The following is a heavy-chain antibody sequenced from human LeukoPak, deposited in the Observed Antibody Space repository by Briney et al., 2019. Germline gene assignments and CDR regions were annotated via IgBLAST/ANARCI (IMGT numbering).Heavy chain of an antibody. CDR2: NSSSSSYI. CDR3: ARVGVGYCSGGSCRYFDY. J-gene: IGHJ4*02. CDR1: GFTFSSYS. D-gene: IGHD2-15*01. V-gene: IGHV3-21*01. Sequence: GGSLRLSCAASGFTFSSYSMNWVRQAPGKGLEWVSSNSSSSSYIYYADSVKGRFTISRDNAKNSLYLQMNSLRAEDTAVYYCARVGVGYCSGGSCRYFDYWGQGTLVTVSS.